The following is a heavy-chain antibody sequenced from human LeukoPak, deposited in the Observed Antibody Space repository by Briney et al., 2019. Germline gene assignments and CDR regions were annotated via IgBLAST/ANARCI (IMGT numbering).Heavy chain of an antibody. D-gene: IGHD2-2*01. Sequence: SETLSLTCAVYGGSFSGYYWSWIRQPPGKGLEWIGEINQSGSTNYSPSLKSRVIISPDTSKNQFSLKVRSVTAADTAVYYCARDAPRYCSSTSCVRNFDYWGQGTLVTVSS. CDR2: INQSGST. CDR3: ARDAPRYCSSTSCVRNFDY. CDR1: GGSFSGYY. V-gene: IGHV4-34*01. J-gene: IGHJ4*02.